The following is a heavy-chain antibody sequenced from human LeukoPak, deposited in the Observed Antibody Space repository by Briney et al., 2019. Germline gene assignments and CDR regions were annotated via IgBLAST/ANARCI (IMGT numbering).Heavy chain of an antibody. CDR1: GFTFNSYS. J-gene: IGHJ4*02. CDR2: ISSSSSRV. Sequence: PGGSLRLSCAASGFTFNSYSMNWVRQAPGKGLEWVSYISSSSSRVYYADSVKGRFITSRDNSKDTLYLQMNSLRAEDTAVYYCAKSPTISAAAYWGQGTLVTVSS. CDR3: AKSPTISAAAY. V-gene: IGHV3-48*01. D-gene: IGHD6-13*01.